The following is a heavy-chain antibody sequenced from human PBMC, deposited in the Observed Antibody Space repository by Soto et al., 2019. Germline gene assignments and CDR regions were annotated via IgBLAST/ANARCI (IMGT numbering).Heavy chain of an antibody. CDR2: ISGSGGST. CDR3: AKDSGSTMIVVASTSWFDP. J-gene: IGHJ5*02. D-gene: IGHD3-22*01. V-gene: IGHV3-23*01. Sequence: GGSLRLSCAASGFTFSSYAMSWVRQAPGKGLEWVSAISGSGGSTYYADSVKGRFTISRDNSKNTLYLQMNSLRAEDTAVYYCAKDSGSTMIVVASTSWFDPWGQGTLVTVSS. CDR1: GFTFSSYA.